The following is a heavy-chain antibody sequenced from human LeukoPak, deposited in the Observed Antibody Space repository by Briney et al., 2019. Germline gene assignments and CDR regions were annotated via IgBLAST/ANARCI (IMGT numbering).Heavy chain of an antibody. V-gene: IGHV4-34*01. CDR3: AREYSSSSWGY. CDR2: INHSGST. J-gene: IGHJ4*02. CDR1: GGSFSGYY. Sequence: SETLSLTCAVYGGSFSGYYWSWIRQPPGKGLEWIGEINHSGSTNYNPSLKSRVTISVDTSKNQFSLKLSSVTAADTAVYYCAREYSSSSWGYWGQGTLVTVSS. D-gene: IGHD6-6*01.